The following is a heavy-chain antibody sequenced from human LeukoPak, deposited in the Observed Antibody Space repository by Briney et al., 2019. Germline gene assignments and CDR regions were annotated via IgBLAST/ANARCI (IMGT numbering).Heavy chain of an antibody. CDR2: ISYDGSNK. V-gene: IGHV3-30*04. D-gene: IGHD3-10*01. CDR3: AREPRGRVAFDI. J-gene: IGHJ3*02. Sequence: GGSLRLSCAASGFTFSSYAMHWVRQAPGKGLEWVAVISYDGSNKYYADSVKDRFTISRDNSKNTLYLQMNSLRAEDTAVYYCAREPRGRVAFDIWGQGTMVTVSS. CDR1: GFTFSSYA.